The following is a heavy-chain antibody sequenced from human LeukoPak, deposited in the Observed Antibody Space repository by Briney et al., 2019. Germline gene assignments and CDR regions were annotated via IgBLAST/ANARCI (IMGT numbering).Heavy chain of an antibody. CDR2: IRYDGSNK. J-gene: IGHJ4*02. CDR3: AKDRRIRSGYYPFDY. CDR1: GFTFSSYG. D-gene: IGHD3-22*01. Sequence: GGSLRLSCAASGFTFSSYGMHWVRQAPGKGLECVAFIRYDGSNKYYADSVKGRFTISRDNSKNTLYLQMNSLRAEDTAVYYCAKDRRIRSGYYPFDYWGQGTLVTVSS. V-gene: IGHV3-30*02.